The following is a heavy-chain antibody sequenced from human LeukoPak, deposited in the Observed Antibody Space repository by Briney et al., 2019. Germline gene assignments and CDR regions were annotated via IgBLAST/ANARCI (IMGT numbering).Heavy chain of an antibody. CDR2: TIPIFGTA. CDR3: AREDTAMGNFDY. CDR1: GGTFSSYA. J-gene: IGHJ4*02. Sequence: SVKVSCKASGGTFSSYAISWVRQAPGQGLEWMGGTIPIFGTANYAQKFQGRVTITADESTSTAYMELSSLRSEDTAAYYCAREDTAMGNFDYWGQGTLVTVSS. V-gene: IGHV1-69*13. D-gene: IGHD5-18*01.